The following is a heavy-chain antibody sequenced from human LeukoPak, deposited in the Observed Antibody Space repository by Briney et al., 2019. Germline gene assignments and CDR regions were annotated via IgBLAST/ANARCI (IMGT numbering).Heavy chain of an antibody. Sequence: GGSERLSCAASGFTFSSYGMHWVRQAPGKGLEWVAVISYDGSNKYYEDSAKDRFTVSRDNSKNTLYLQMNSLRAEDTAVYYCAKGWFGELLSTNWFDPWGQGTLVTVSS. CDR1: GFTFSSYG. D-gene: IGHD3-10*01. CDR2: ISYDGSNK. J-gene: IGHJ5*02. V-gene: IGHV3-30*18. CDR3: AKGWFGELLSTNWFDP.